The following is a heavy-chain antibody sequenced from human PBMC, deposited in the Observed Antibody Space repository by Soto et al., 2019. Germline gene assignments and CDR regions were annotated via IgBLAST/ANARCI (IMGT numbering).Heavy chain of an antibody. Sequence: GASVKVSCKASGYTFTSYDINWVRQATGQGLEWMGGIIPIFGTANYAQKFQGRVTITADESTSTAYMELSSLRSEDTAVYYCAAATDGETTVTTRGPEIFDYWGQGTLVTVSS. CDR2: IIPIFGTA. V-gene: IGHV1-69*13. J-gene: IGHJ4*02. D-gene: IGHD4-17*01. CDR1: GYTFTSYD. CDR3: AAATDGETTVTTRGPEIFDY.